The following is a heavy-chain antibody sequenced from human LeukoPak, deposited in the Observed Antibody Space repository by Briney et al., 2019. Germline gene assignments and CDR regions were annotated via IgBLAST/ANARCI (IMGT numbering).Heavy chain of an antibody. CDR2: ISGYNGNT. Sequence: ASVKVSCKASGYSFTSYGITWVRQAPGQGLEWMGWISGYNGNTKFAQKFQGRVTMTTDTSTSTAYMELRSLRSDDTAVYYCARDYGDYPSYWGQGTLVTVSS. CDR3: ARDYGDYPSY. D-gene: IGHD4-17*01. V-gene: IGHV1-18*01. J-gene: IGHJ4*02. CDR1: GYSFTSYG.